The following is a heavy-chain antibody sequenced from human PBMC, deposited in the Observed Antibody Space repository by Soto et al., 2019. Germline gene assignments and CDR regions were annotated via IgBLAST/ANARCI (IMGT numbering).Heavy chain of an antibody. Sequence: QVQLVESGGGVVQPGRSLRLSCAASGFTFSSYGMHWVRQAPGKGLEWVAVIWYDGSNKYYADSVTGRFTISRDNSKNTLYLQMNSLRAEDTAVYYCARGGTDYGGNSDYWGQGTLVTVSS. CDR2: IWYDGSNK. J-gene: IGHJ4*02. V-gene: IGHV3-33*01. D-gene: IGHD4-17*01. CDR1: GFTFSSYG. CDR3: ARGGTDYGGNSDY.